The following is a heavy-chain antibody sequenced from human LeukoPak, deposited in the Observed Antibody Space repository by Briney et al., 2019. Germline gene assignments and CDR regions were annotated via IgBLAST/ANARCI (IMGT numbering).Heavy chain of an antibody. D-gene: IGHD3-16*01. CDR2: IYYTGST. J-gene: IGHJ4*02. CDR1: VGSISSYY. Sequence: SESLSLTCTVSVGSISSYYWSWIRHPPWKGLEWIGYIYYTGSTNYNPSLKSRVTISVDTSKNQFSLKLSSVTAADTAVYYCARGLGGPDYWGQGTLVTVSS. V-gene: IGHV4-59*01. CDR3: ARGLGGPDY.